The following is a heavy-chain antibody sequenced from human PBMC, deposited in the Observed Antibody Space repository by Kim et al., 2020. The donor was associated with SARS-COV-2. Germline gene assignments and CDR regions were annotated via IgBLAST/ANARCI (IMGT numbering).Heavy chain of an antibody. CDR3: ATTTSGWIFDY. CDR1: GFTFSTYA. V-gene: IGHV3-23*03. Sequence: GGYLRLSCAASGFTFSTYAMSWVRQAPGMGLEWVSTIYSGGSGTFYADSVKGRFTISRDDSKSTLYLQINSLRAEDTAGYYCATTTSGWIFDYWGQGT. D-gene: IGHD6-19*01. J-gene: IGHJ4*02. CDR2: IYSGGSGT.